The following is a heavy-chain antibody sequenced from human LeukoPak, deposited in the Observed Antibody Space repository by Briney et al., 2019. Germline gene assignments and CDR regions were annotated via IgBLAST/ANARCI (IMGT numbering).Heavy chain of an antibody. CDR2: VIPIFGTA. CDR3: ARGPELERFDY. Sequence: SVKVSCKASGGTFSSYAISWVRQAPGQGLEWVGGVIPIFGTANYAQKFQGRVTITTDESTSTAYMELSSLRSEDTAVYYCARGPELERFDYWGQGTLVTVSS. J-gene: IGHJ4*02. CDR1: GGTFSSYA. V-gene: IGHV1-69*05. D-gene: IGHD1-1*01.